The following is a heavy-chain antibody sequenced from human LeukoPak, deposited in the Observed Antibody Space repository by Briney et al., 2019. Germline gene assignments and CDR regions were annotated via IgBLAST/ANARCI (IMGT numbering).Heavy chain of an antibody. V-gene: IGHV1-18*01. D-gene: IGHD2-15*01. CDR3: ARDPRGSGPITGYFQH. CDR2: ISAYNGNT. CDR1: GYTFTSYG. Sequence: ASVKVSCTASGYTFTSYGISRVRQAPGQGLEWMGWISAYNGNTNYAQKLQGRVTMTTDTSTSTAYMELRSLRSDDTAVYYCARDPRGSGPITGYFQHWGQGTLVTVSS. J-gene: IGHJ1*01.